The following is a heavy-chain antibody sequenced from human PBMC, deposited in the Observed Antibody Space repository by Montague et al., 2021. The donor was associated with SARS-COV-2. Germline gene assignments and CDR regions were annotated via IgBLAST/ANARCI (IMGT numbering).Heavy chain of an antibody. V-gene: IGHV4-39*01. CDR1: GDSTSCPNCY. Sequence: SETLSLTCTVSGDSTSCPNCYWGWIRQAPGKGLDWIGTIYNSGTTXYKPSLKNRLTISIDTSKNQFSLKLTSVTAADTAVYYCARHRNYGDHSLDNWFHPWGQGTLVTVSS. CDR3: ARHRNYGDHSLDNWFHP. J-gene: IGHJ5*02. CDR2: IYNSGTT. D-gene: IGHD4-17*01.